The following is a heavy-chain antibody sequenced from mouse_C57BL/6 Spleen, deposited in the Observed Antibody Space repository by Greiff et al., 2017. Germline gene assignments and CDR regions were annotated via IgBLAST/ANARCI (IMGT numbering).Heavy chain of an antibody. V-gene: IGHV1-53*01. J-gene: IGHJ4*01. D-gene: IGHD2-1*01. CDR1: GYTFTSYW. Sequence: QVQLQQPGTELVKPGASVKLSCKASGYTFTSYWMHWVKQRPGQGLEWIGNINPSNGGTNYNEKFKSKATLTVDKSSSTAYIQLSSRTSEDSAVYYCARLRGNYDAMDYWGQGTSVTVSS. CDR3: ARLRGNYDAMDY. CDR2: INPSNGGT.